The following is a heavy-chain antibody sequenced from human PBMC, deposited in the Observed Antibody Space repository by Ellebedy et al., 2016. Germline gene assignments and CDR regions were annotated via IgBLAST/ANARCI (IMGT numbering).Heavy chain of an antibody. CDR2: IYYSGST. V-gene: IGHV4-61*08. Sequence: SETLSLTCTVSGGSISSGGYYWSWIRQPPGKGLEWIGYIYYSGSTNYNPSLKSRVTISVDTSKNQFSLKLSSVTAADTAVYYCARVPEVGMLFDYWGQGTLVTVSS. D-gene: IGHD2-21*01. J-gene: IGHJ4*02. CDR1: GGSISSGGYY. CDR3: ARVPEVGMLFDY.